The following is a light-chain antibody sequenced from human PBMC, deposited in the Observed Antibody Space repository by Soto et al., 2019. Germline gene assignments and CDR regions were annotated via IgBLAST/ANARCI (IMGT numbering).Light chain of an antibody. CDR3: QQRNSWPPIT. Sequence: DIQMTQSPPSLSASVGDSVTITCRASQNINSQLNWYQQKPGRAPLLLIYGASTLQSGVPSRFSGRGSGTDFSLTISSLQHEDFALYYCQQRNSWPPITFGQGTRLEIK. CDR2: GAS. CDR1: QNINSQ. V-gene: IGKV1-39*01. J-gene: IGKJ5*01.